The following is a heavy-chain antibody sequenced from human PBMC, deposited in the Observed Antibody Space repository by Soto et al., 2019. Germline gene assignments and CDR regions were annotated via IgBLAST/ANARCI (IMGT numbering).Heavy chain of an antibody. CDR2: INSYNGNT. CDR3: ARDGYFDY. J-gene: IGHJ4*02. CDR1: GYTFTNYV. V-gene: IGHV1-18*01. Sequence: QVQVVQSGAEVKKPGASVKVSCKASGYTFTNYVISWVRQAPGQGLEWMGWINSYNGNTKYAQKFQDRITMTTDTSTTTAYMELRRLRSDDTAVYFCARDGYFDYLGQGTLVTVSS.